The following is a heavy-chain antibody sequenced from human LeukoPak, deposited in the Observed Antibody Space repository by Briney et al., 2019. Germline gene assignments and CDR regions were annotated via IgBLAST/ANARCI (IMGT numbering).Heavy chain of an antibody. D-gene: IGHD3-10*01. J-gene: IGHJ4*02. V-gene: IGHV3-15*01. Sequence: GGSLRLSCAASGITVTNAWMSWVRQAPGKELEWVGRINRNTDGGTTDYGAPVKGRVTISRDDSKNTLYLQMNSLKTEDTAVYYCTTGGHYYGDWGQGTLVTVSS. CDR3: TTGGHYYGD. CDR2: INRNTDGGTT. CDR1: GITVTNAW.